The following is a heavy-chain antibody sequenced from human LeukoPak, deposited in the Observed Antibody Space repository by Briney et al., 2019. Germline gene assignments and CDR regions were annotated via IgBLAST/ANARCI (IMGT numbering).Heavy chain of an antibody. CDR1: GFTFSSYA. D-gene: IGHD5-18*01. J-gene: IGHJ4*02. CDR2: ISYDGSNK. Sequence: PGRSLRLSCAASGFTFSSYAMHWVRQAPGKGLEWVAVISYDGSNKYYADSVKGRFTISRDNSKNTLYLQMNSLRAEDTAVYYCAPHVDTAMAYSSRGYWGQGTLVTVSS. V-gene: IGHV3-30*04. CDR3: APHVDTAMAYSSRGY.